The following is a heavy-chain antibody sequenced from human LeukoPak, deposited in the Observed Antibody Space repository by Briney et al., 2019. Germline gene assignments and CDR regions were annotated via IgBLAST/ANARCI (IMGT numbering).Heavy chain of an antibody. J-gene: IGHJ4*02. CDR3: ARQGGSYQIDY. V-gene: IGHV4-59*08. Sequence: SETLSLTCTVSGGSISSYYWSWIRQPPGKGLEWIGYLYYSGSTNYNPSFKSRVTISVDTSKDQFSLKLSSVTAADTAVYYCARQGGSYQIDYWGQGTLVTVSS. CDR1: GGSISSYY. D-gene: IGHD1-26*01. CDR2: LYYSGST.